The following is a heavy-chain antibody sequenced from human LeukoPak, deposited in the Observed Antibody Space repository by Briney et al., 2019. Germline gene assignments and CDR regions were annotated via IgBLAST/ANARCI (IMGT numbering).Heavy chain of an antibody. Sequence: AGGSLRLSCAASGFTFSSYWMSWVRQAPGKGLEWVANIKQDGSEKYYVDSVKGRFTISRDNAKNSLYLQMNSLRAEDTAVYYCAREANYDSSGFDYWGQGTLVTVSS. CDR3: AREANYDSSGFDY. D-gene: IGHD3-22*01. V-gene: IGHV3-7*01. CDR1: GFTFSSYW. CDR2: IKQDGSEK. J-gene: IGHJ4*02.